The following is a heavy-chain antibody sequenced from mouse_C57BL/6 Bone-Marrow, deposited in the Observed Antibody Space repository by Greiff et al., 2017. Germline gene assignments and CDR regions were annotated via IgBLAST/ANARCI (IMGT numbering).Heavy chain of an antibody. Sequence: VQLTESGAELVRPGASVKLSCTASGFNIKDDYMHWVKQRPEQGLEWIGWLDPENGDTEYASKFQGKATITADTSSNTAYLQLSSLTSEDTAVYYCTSLIYYDYGLFAYWGQGTLVTVSA. V-gene: IGHV14-4*01. J-gene: IGHJ3*01. D-gene: IGHD2-4*01. CDR1: GFNIKDDY. CDR2: LDPENGDT. CDR3: TSLIYYDYGLFAY.